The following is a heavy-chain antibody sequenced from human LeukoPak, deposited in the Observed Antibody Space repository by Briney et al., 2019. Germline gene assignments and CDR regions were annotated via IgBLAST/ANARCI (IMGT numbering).Heavy chain of an antibody. Sequence: GASVKVSCKASEYTFTGYYMHWVRQAPGQGLEWMGWINPNSGGTNYAQKFQGRVTMTRDTSISTAYMELSRLRSDDTAVYYCARPECSSTSCYKAYWGQGTLVTVSS. CDR3: ARPECSSTSCYKAY. CDR2: INPNSGGT. V-gene: IGHV1-2*02. CDR1: EYTFTGYY. D-gene: IGHD2-2*02. J-gene: IGHJ4*02.